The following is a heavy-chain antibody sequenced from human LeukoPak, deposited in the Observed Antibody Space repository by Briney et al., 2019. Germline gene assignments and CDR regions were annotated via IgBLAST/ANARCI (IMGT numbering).Heavy chain of an antibody. Sequence: ASVKVSCKASGYTFTNYDINWVRQATEQGLEWMRWMSPNSGNTGYAQKFQGRVTMTRDTSITTAYMELTNLRSEDTATYYCVRAPPNWGFNFWGQGTLVTVSS. CDR1: GYTFTNYD. V-gene: IGHV1-8*01. J-gene: IGHJ5*01. CDR3: VRAPPNWGFNF. CDR2: MSPNSGNT. D-gene: IGHD1-1*01.